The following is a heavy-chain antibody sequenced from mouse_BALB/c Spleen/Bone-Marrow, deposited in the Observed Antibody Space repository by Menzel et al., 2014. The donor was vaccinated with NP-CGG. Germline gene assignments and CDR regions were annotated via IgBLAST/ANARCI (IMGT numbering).Heavy chain of an antibody. D-gene: IGHD2-4*01. J-gene: IGHJ3*01. CDR2: ISGGGSYT. CDR3: ARHAYYDQTEVSFVY. V-gene: IGHV5-9-2*01. CDR1: GFTFSNYG. Sequence: EVHLVESGGGSVKSGGSLKLSCAASGFTFSNYGMSWVRQTPEKRLEWVATISGGGSYTFYSDSVKGRFTISRDNAKNNLYLQLSSLRSEDTALYYCARHAYYDQTEVSFVYWGQGTLVTVSA.